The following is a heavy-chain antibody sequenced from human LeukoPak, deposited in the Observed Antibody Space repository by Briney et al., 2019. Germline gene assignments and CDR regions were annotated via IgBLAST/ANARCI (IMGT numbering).Heavy chain of an antibody. J-gene: IGHJ5*01. D-gene: IGHD6-19*01. CDR3: ARDSSGWYHWFDS. Sequence: RGSLRLSCAASGFTFSRYSMNWVRQAPGKGLEWVSYISSSSSTIYYADSVKGRFTISRDNGKNSLYLQMNSLRAEDTAVYYCARDSSGWYHWFDSWGQGTLVTVSS. CDR2: ISSSSSTI. CDR1: GFTFSRYS. V-gene: IGHV3-48*01.